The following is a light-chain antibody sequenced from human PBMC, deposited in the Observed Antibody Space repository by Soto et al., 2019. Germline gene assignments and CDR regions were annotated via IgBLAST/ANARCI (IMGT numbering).Light chain of an antibody. V-gene: IGKV3-11*01. CDR3: QQRSNWPPIT. Sequence: EIVLTQSPATLSLSPWERATLSCRASQSVSSYLAWYQQKPGQAPRLLIYDASNRATGIPARFSGSGSGTDFTLTISRLGPEAFAVYYCQQRSNWPPITVGQGTRLEIK. CDR1: QSVSSY. CDR2: DAS. J-gene: IGKJ5*01.